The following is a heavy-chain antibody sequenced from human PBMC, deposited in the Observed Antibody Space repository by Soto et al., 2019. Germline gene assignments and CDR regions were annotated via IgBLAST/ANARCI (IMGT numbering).Heavy chain of an antibody. Sequence: GASVKVSCKASGGTFSSYAISWVRQAPGQGREWMGGIIPIFGTANYAQKFQGRVTITADESTSTAYMELSSLRSEDTAVYYCARFEKSYYYDSSGYSGPALDIWGQGTMVTVSS. D-gene: IGHD3-22*01. J-gene: IGHJ3*02. V-gene: IGHV1-69*13. CDR1: GGTFSSYA. CDR2: IIPIFGTA. CDR3: ARFEKSYYYDSSGYSGPALDI.